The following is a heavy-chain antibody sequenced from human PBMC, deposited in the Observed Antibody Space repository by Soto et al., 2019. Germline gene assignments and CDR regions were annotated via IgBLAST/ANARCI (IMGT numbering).Heavy chain of an antibody. D-gene: IGHD2-2*01. CDR2: INMDVSST. Sequence: EVQLVESGGGLVQPGVSLRLSCAASGFTFSGDWMHWVRQAAGKGLVWVSRINMDVSSTNYADSVKGRFTISRDNAKNTLYLQMNSLRVDETAVYYCARGPRGLYHHDYWGQGALVTVSS. CDR1: GFTFSGDW. J-gene: IGHJ4*02. V-gene: IGHV3-74*01. CDR3: ARGPRGLYHHDY.